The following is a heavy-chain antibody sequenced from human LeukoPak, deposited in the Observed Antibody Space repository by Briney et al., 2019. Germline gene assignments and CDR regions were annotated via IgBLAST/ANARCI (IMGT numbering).Heavy chain of an antibody. V-gene: IGHV1-18*01. CDR1: GYTFTSYG. D-gene: IGHD6-19*01. Sequence: ASVKVSCKASGYTFTSYGISWVRQAPGQGLEWMGWISAYNGNTNYAQKLQGRVTMTTDTSTSTAYMELRSLRSDDTAVYYCARVVGSGWSRRVRGFDPWGQGTLVTVSS. CDR3: ARVVGSGWSRRVRGFDP. CDR2: ISAYNGNT. J-gene: IGHJ5*02.